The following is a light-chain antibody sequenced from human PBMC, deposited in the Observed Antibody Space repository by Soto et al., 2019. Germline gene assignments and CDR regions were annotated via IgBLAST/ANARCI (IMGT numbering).Light chain of an antibody. CDR1: DSNIGTYS. CDR3: AVWDDSLYGVL. V-gene: IGLV1-44*01. CDR2: TND. J-gene: IGLJ3*02. Sequence: QSVLTQPLSASGTPGQRVTISCSGSDSNIGTYSVNWYQQLPGTAPKLLLYTNDQRPSGVPDRFSGSKSGNSASLAISGLQSEDEADYFCAVWDDSLYGVLFGGGTK.